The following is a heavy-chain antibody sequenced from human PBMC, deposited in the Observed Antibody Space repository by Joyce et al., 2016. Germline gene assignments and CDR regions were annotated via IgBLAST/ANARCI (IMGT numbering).Heavy chain of an antibody. CDR1: GYTFTDYY. J-gene: IGHJ3*02. V-gene: IGHV1-2*02. CDR2: IDPKTGFT. CDR3: AKGADRSGWEAFDI. D-gene: IGHD1-26*01. Sequence: QVHLVQSGAEVTKPGASVKVSCKASGYTFTDYYVHWVRQAPGQGLEWMDWIDPKTGFTKYAQKFGGRIAITRDTSISTGYLDLTILTSDDRAVYFCAKGADRSGWEAFDIWGQGTVVTVSS.